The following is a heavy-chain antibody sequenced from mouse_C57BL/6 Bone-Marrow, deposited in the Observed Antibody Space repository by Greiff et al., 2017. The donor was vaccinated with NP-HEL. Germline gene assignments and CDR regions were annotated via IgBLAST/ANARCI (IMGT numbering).Heavy chain of an antibody. CDR3: ALYGNFAWFAY. Sequence: QVQLQQPGAELVMPGASVKLSCKASGYTFTSYWMHWVKQRPGQGLEWIGEIDPSDSYTNYNQKFKGKSTLTVDKSSSTAYMQRSSLTSEDSAVYYCALYGNFAWFAYWGQGTLVTVSA. D-gene: IGHD2-1*01. CDR2: IDPSDSYT. J-gene: IGHJ3*01. V-gene: IGHV1-69*01. CDR1: GYTFTSYW.